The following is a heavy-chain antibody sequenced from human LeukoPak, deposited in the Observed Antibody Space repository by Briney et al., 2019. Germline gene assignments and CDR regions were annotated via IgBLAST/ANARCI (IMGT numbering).Heavy chain of an antibody. D-gene: IGHD3-9*01. Sequence: SETLSLTCAVSDGSISNYYWGWIRQPPGKGLEWIGEINHSGSTNYNPSLKSRVTISVDTSKNQFSLKLSSVTGADTAVNYCASRYFDILTGYQYQGARDYWGQGTLVTVSS. J-gene: IGHJ4*02. V-gene: IGHV4-34*01. CDR1: DGSISNYY. CDR3: ASRYFDILTGYQYQGARDY. CDR2: INHSGST.